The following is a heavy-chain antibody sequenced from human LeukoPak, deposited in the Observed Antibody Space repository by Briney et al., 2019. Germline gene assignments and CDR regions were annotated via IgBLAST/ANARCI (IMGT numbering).Heavy chain of an antibody. V-gene: IGHV3-23*01. J-gene: IGHJ4*02. CDR3: AKLKQWQPQRYFFEY. Sequence: GGSLRLSCAASGFTFSSYAMSWVRQAPGKGLEWVSTFSGTSSTSYADAVKGRVTISRDNSKNTLYLQMNSLRAEDTAVCYCAKLKQWQPQRYFFEYWGQGALVTVAS. D-gene: IGHD6-19*01. CDR1: GFTFSSYA. CDR2: FSGTSST.